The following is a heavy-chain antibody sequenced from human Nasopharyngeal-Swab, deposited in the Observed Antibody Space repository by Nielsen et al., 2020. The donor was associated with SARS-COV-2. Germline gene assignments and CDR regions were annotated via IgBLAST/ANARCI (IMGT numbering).Heavy chain of an antibody. D-gene: IGHD6-6*01. CDR3: ARGFGSSSYAYFQH. CDR2: ISSSGSTI. V-gene: IGHV3-11*04. J-gene: IGHJ1*01. CDR1: GFTFSDYY. Sequence: GESLKISCAASGFTFSDYYMSWIRQAPGKGLEWVSYISSSGSTIYYADSVKGRFTISRDNAKNSLYLQVNSLRAEDTAVYYCARGFGSSSYAYFQHWGQGTLVTVSS.